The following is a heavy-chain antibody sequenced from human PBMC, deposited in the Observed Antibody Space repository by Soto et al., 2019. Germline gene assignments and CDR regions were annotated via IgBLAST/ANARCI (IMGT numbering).Heavy chain of an antibody. Sequence: ASVKVSCKASGYTFTSYAMHWVRQAPGQRLEWMGWINAGNGNTKYSQKFQGRVTITRDTSASTAYMELGSLRSEDTAVYYCARASGSSYWFDPWGQGTLVTVSS. J-gene: IGHJ5*02. V-gene: IGHV1-3*01. CDR2: INAGNGNT. CDR3: ARASGSSYWFDP. D-gene: IGHD1-26*01. CDR1: GYTFTSYA.